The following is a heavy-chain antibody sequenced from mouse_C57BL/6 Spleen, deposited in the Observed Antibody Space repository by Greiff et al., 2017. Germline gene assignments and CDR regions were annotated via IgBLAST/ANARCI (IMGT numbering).Heavy chain of an antibody. J-gene: IGHJ4*01. CDR2: IDPSDSET. CDR1: GYTFTSYW. Sequence: VQLQQPGAELVRPGSSVKLSCKASGYTFTSYWMHWVKQRPIQGLEWIGNIDPSDSETHYNQKFKDKATLTVDKSSSTAYMQRSSLTSEDSAVYYWARGYYGSRPYAMDCWGQGTSVTVSS. V-gene: IGHV1-52*01. CDR3: ARGYYGSRPYAMDC. D-gene: IGHD1-1*01.